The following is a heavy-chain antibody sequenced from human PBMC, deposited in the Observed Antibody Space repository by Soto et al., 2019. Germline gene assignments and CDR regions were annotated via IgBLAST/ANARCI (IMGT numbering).Heavy chain of an antibody. Sequence: QVQLQESGPGLVKPSGTLSLTCAVSGGSISSSNCWTWVRQPPGKGLEWIGEIYHSGSTNYNPSLTSRVTMSVDKSKNQFSLRLSSVTAADTAVYYCARLMHSSGADYWGQGTLVTVSS. CDR1: GGSISSSNC. CDR3: ARLMHSSGADY. V-gene: IGHV4-4*02. D-gene: IGHD6-19*01. J-gene: IGHJ4*02. CDR2: IYHSGST.